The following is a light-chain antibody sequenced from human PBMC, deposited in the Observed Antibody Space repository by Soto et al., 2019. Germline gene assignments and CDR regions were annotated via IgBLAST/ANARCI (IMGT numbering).Light chain of an antibody. Sequence: QSALTQPASVSGSPGQSITISCTGTSSDVGGYKYVSWYQQHPGKAPKLMIYEVSNRPSGVSNRFSGSKSGNTASLTISWLQAEDEADYYCSSYTSSSTLVVFGGGTKLTVL. J-gene: IGLJ2*01. CDR2: EVS. V-gene: IGLV2-14*01. CDR1: SSDVGGYKY. CDR3: SSYTSSSTLVV.